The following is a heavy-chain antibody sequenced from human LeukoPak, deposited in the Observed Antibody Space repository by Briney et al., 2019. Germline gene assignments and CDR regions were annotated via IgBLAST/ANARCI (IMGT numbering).Heavy chain of an antibody. CDR3: ARGPADYYDSSGYYSNDY. V-gene: IGHV1-69*05. CDR1: GGTFSSYA. D-gene: IGHD3-22*01. Sequence: SVKVSCKASGGTFSSYAISWVRQAPGQGLEWMGGIIPIFGTANYAQKFQGRVTMTRDTSTSTVYMELSSLRSEDTAVYYCARGPADYYDSSGYYSNDYWGQGTLVTVSS. CDR2: IIPIFGTA. J-gene: IGHJ4*02.